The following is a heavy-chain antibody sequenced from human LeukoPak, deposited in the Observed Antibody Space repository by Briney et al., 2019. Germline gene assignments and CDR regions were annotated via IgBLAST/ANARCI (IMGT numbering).Heavy chain of an antibody. CDR1: GFTFSSYW. CDR3: ARALVAGVTLNALDI. Sequence: GRSLRLSSAASGFTFSSYWMHSGPRVPGEGLVWVARIQYDGSTTNSADSVKGRFTISRDNAKKTLYVQMNSLRAEDTAVYYCARALVAGVTLNALDIWGQGTMVTVSS. D-gene: IGHD2-15*01. V-gene: IGHV3-74*01. J-gene: IGHJ3*02. CDR2: IQYDGSTT.